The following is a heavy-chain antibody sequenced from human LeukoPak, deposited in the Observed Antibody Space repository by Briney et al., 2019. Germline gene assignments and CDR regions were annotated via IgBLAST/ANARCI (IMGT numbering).Heavy chain of an antibody. CDR1: GGSLSGYN. CDR3: ARGRVRVSPGTGYFDS. Sequence: NPSETLSLTCGLSGGSLSGYNWNWIRQTPLKGLEWIGEINHGGTTHYNPSLESRVIISIDTFKSQFSLILNSVTAAGTAVFYCARGRVRVSPGTGYFDSWSQGAQVIVSS. J-gene: IGHJ4*02. V-gene: IGHV4-34*01. CDR2: INHGGTT. D-gene: IGHD2-15*01.